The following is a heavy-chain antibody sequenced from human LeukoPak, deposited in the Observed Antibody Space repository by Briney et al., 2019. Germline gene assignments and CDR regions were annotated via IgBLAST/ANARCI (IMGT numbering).Heavy chain of an antibody. CDR1: GGSFSGYY. Sequence: PSETLSLTCAVYGGSFSGYYWSWIRQPPGKGLEWIGEINHSGSTNYNPSLKSRVTISVDTSKNQFSLKPSSVTAADTAVYYCARGPVRWRRVDIWGQGTMVTVSS. V-gene: IGHV4-34*01. CDR3: ARGPVRWRRVDI. J-gene: IGHJ3*02. CDR2: INHSGST. D-gene: IGHD2-21*02.